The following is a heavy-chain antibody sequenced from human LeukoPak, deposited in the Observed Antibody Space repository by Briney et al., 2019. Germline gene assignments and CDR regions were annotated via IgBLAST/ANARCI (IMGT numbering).Heavy chain of an antibody. D-gene: IGHD2-2*01. CDR1: GYTFTSYG. Sequence: ASVKVSCKASGYTFTSYGISWVRQAPGQGLEWMGWISAYNGNTNYAQKLQGRVTMTTDISTSTAYMELRSLRSDDTAVYYCARDIVVVPAAILSDYYYYGMDVWGQGTTVTVSS. CDR3: ARDIVVVPAAILSDYYYYGMDV. V-gene: IGHV1-18*01. J-gene: IGHJ6*02. CDR2: ISAYNGNT.